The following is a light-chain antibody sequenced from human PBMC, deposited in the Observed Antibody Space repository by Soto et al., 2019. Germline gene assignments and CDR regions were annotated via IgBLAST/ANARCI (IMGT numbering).Light chain of an antibody. CDR3: QQRSNWLT. V-gene: IGKV3D-20*02. CDR1: QSVSSSY. J-gene: IGKJ4*01. CDR2: GAS. Sequence: EIVMTQSPATLSLSPGERAILSCRASQSVSSSYLAWYQQKPGQAPRLLIYGASIRAAGIPDRFSGSGSGTDFTLTISSLEPEDFAVYYCQQRSNWLTFGGGTKVDIK.